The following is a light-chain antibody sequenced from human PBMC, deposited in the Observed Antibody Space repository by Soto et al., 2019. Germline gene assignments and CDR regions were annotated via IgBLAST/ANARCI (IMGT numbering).Light chain of an antibody. CDR3: SSYTSSSTDV. Sequence: QSALTQPPSASGSPGQSVTISCTGTSSDVGSCDYVSWYQQRPGKAPKLVIYDVTYRPSGVSDRFSGSKSANTASLTISGLHAEDEADYYCSSYTSSSTDVFGTGTKGNVL. J-gene: IGLJ1*01. CDR2: DVT. V-gene: IGLV2-14*01. CDR1: SSDVGSCDY.